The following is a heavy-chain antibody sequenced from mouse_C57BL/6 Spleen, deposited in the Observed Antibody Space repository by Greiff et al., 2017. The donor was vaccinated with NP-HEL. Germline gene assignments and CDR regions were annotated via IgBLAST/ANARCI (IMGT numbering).Heavy chain of an antibody. CDR3: ARDDGGLAY. CDR2: ISDGGSYT. Sequence: EVKVVESGGGLVKPGGSLKLSCAASGFTFSSYAMSWVRQTPEKRLEWVATISDGGSYTYYPDNVKGRFTISRDNAKNNLYLQMSHLKSEDTAMYYCARDDGGLAYWGQGTLVTVSA. J-gene: IGHJ3*01. CDR1: GFTFSSYA. D-gene: IGHD2-3*01. V-gene: IGHV5-4*01.